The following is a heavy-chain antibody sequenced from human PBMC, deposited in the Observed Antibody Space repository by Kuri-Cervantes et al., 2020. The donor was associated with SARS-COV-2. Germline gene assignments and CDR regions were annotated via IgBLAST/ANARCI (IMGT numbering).Heavy chain of an antibody. V-gene: IGHV5-10-1*01. CDR3: ARPSTMIAGIDY. D-gene: IGHD3-22*01. J-gene: IGHJ4*02. Sequence: GESLKISCKGSAYSFPSYWISWVRQMPGKGLEWMGRIDPTDSYTNYSPSFQGHVTISVDKSIRTSYLQWSSLKASDTAMYYCARPSTMIAGIDYWGQGTLVTVSS. CDR1: AYSFPSYW. CDR2: IDPTDSYT.